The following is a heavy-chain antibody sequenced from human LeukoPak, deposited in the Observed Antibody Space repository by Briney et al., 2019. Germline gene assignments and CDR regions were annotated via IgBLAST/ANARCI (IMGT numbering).Heavy chain of an antibody. D-gene: IGHD6-19*01. V-gene: IGHV1-46*01. CDR3: ARDPYVIVAGNLDY. Sequence: ASVKVSCKASGYTFTSYYMHWVRQAPGQGLEWMGIINPSDGTTYYAQKFRGRVTMTRDTSTNTVYMELRGLRSDDTAVYYCARDPYVIVAGNLDYWGQGTLVTVSS. CDR2: INPSDGTT. CDR1: GYTFTSYY. J-gene: IGHJ4*02.